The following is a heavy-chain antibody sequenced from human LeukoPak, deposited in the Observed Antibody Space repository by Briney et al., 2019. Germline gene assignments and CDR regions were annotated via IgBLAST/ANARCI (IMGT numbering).Heavy chain of an antibody. CDR1: GFTFSSYG. J-gene: IGHJ4*02. CDR3: ARGGVATIGIDY. CDR2: IWYDGSNK. Sequence: GRSLRLSCAASGFTFSSYGMHWVRQAPGKGLEWVAVIWYDGSNKYYADSVKGRFTISRDSSKNTLYLQMNSLRAEDTAVYYCARGGVATIGIDYWGQGTLVTVSS. V-gene: IGHV3-33*01. D-gene: IGHD5-12*01.